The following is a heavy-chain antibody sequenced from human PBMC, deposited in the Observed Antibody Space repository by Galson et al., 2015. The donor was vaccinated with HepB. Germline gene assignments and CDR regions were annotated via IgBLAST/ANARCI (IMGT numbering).Heavy chain of an antibody. CDR2: IYTSGST. V-gene: IGHV4-61*02. CDR1: GGSISSGSYY. J-gene: IGHJ5*02. CDR3: AREVRLVAAAVTNWFDP. Sequence: QVQLQESGPGLVEPSQTLSLTCTVSGGSISSGSYYWSWIRQPAGKGLEWIGRIYTSGSTNYNPSLKSRVTMSVDTSKNQFSLKLSSVTAADTAVYYCAREVRLVAAAVTNWFDPWGQGTLVTVSS. D-gene: IGHD6-13*01.